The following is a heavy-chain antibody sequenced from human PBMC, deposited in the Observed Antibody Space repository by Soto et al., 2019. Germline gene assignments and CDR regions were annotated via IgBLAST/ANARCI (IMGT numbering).Heavy chain of an antibody. CDR2: IIPIFGTA. J-gene: IGHJ6*02. D-gene: IGHD3-3*01. Sequence: SVKVSCKASGGTFSSYAISWVRQAPGQGLEWMGGIIPIFGTANYAQKFQGRVTMTRNTSISTAYMELSSLRSEDTAVYYCARVNYDFWSGYNYYGMDVWGQGTTVTVSS. V-gene: IGHV1-69*05. CDR1: GGTFSSYA. CDR3: ARVNYDFWSGYNYYGMDV.